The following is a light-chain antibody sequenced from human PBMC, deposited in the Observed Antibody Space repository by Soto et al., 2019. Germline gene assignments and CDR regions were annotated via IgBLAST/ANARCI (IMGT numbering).Light chain of an antibody. Sequence: EIVITQSPATLSFSRVVRATLSCRAIQSISDTLAWYQQKPGQAPRLLIYGASRRATSFPARFSGSGSGTDFTLTISSLEPEDFAVYYCQQRSNWPPSITFGQGTRLEI. CDR2: GAS. J-gene: IGKJ5*01. V-gene: IGKV3-11*01. CDR1: QSISDT. CDR3: QQRSNWPPSIT.